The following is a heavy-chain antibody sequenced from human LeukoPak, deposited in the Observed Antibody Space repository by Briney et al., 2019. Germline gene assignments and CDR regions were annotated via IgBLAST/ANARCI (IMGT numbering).Heavy chain of an antibody. V-gene: IGHV3-21*04. CDR3: AKDSPYSSSTFNWFDP. CDR2: ISSSSSYI. CDR1: GFTFSSYN. J-gene: IGHJ5*02. Sequence: GGSLRLSCAASGFTFSSYNMNWVRQAPGKGLEWVSSISSSSSYIYYADSVKGRFTISRDNAKNSLYLQMNSLRAEDTAVYYCAKDSPYSSSTFNWFDPWGQGTLVTVSS. D-gene: IGHD6-13*01.